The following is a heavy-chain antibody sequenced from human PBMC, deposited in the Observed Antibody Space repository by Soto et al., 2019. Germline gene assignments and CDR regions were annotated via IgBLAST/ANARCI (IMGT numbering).Heavy chain of an antibody. V-gene: IGHV3-23*01. Sequence: GGSLRLSCAASGFTFSAYAMSWVRQAPGKGLEWVSAISGNSPSTYYAESVKGRFTISRDNSKNTLYLQMNSLRAEDTAVYYCAKVLHQIVVVPAAMPYDAFDIWGQGTMVTVSS. D-gene: IGHD2-2*01. J-gene: IGHJ3*02. CDR3: AKVLHQIVVVPAAMPYDAFDI. CDR2: ISGNSPST. CDR1: GFTFSAYA.